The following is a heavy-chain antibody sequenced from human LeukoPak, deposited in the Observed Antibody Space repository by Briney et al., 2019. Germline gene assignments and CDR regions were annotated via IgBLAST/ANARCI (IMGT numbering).Heavy chain of an antibody. CDR2: IYTSGST. V-gene: IGHV4-61*02. CDR1: GGSISSGSYY. Sequence: SQTLSLTCTVSGGSISSGSYYWSWIRQPAGKGLEWIGRIYTSGSTNYNPSLKSRVTISVDTSNNQFSLRLNSVTAADTAVYYCARVPARQWLPDYWGQGTLVTVSS. J-gene: IGHJ4*02. CDR3: ARVPARQWLPDY. D-gene: IGHD6-19*01.